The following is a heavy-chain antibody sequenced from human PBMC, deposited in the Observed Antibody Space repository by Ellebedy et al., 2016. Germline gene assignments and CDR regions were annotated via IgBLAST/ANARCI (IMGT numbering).Heavy chain of an antibody. D-gene: IGHD6-13*01. CDR1: GYTFTSYG. J-gene: IGHJ6*02. CDR2: ISAYNGNT. CDR3: ARSISSWYGGAVYGMDV. V-gene: IGHV1-18*01. Sequence: ASVKVSXKASGYTFTSYGISWVRQAPGQGLEWMGWISAYNGNTNYAQKLQGRVTMTTDTSTSTAYMELRSLRSDDTAVYYCARSISSWYGGAVYGMDVWGQGTTVTVSS.